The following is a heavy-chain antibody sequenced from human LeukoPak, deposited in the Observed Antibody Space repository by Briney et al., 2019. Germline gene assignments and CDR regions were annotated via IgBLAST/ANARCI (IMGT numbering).Heavy chain of an antibody. CDR2: IIPILGIA. J-gene: IGHJ4*02. CDR1: GGTFSSYA. D-gene: IGHD6-19*01. Sequence: SVKVSCKASGGTFSSYAISWVRQAPGQGLEWMGRIIPILGIANYAQKFQGRVTITADKSTSTAYRELSSLRSEDTAVYYCARSAYSSGLGYWGQGTLVTVSS. CDR3: ARSAYSSGLGY. V-gene: IGHV1-69*04.